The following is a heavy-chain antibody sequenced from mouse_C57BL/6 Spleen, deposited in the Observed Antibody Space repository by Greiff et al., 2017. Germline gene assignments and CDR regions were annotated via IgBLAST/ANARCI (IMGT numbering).Heavy chain of an antibody. Sequence: VQLQQPGAELVRPGTSVKLSCKASGYTFTSYWMHWVKQRPGQGLEWIGVIDPSDSYTNYNQKFKGKATLTVDTSSSTAYMQLSSLTSEDSAVYYCARGLDYGSSYGYWYFDVWGTGTTVTVSS. D-gene: IGHD1-1*01. CDR2: IDPSDSYT. V-gene: IGHV1-59*01. J-gene: IGHJ1*03. CDR1: GYTFTSYW. CDR3: ARGLDYGSSYGYWYFDV.